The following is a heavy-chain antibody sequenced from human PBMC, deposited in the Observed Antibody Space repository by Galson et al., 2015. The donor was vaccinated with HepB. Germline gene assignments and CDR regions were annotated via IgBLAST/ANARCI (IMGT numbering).Heavy chain of an antibody. J-gene: IGHJ4*02. Sequence: PALVKPTQTLTLTCTFSGFSLSTSGMCVSWIRQPPGKALEWLALIDWDDDKYYSTSLKTRLTISKDTSKNQVVLTMTNMDPVDTATYYCARILYGHYDGPGYFDYWGQGTLVTVSS. D-gene: IGHD4-17*01. CDR2: IDWDDDK. CDR1: GFSLSTSGMC. CDR3: ARILYGHYDGPGYFDY. V-gene: IGHV2-70*01.